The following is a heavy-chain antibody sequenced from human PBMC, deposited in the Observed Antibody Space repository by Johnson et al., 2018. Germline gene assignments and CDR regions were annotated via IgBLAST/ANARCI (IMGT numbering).Heavy chain of an antibody. CDR1: GFTFSDYA. D-gene: IGHD6-6*01. J-gene: IGHJ3*01. CDR2: VGRTGTT. CDR3: AQRRSGGSSRDDAFDF. Sequence: VQLVESGGGFVQPGGSLRLSCAASGFTFSDYAVSWVRQAPGKGLEWVSVVGRTGTTFYADSVKGRFTISRDNSKNTLYLQMNSLGAEATAVYYWAQRRSGGSSRDDAFDFWGQGKRVTVSS. V-gene: IGHV3-23*04.